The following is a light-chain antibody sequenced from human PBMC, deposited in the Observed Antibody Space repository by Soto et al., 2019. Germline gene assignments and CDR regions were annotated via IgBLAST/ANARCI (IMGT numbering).Light chain of an antibody. CDR2: LGS. V-gene: IGKV2-28*01. CDR1: QSLLHSNGYNY. Sequence: DIVMTQSPLSLPVTPGESASISCRSSQSLLHSNGYNYLDWYLQKPGQSPQVLIYLGSNRASGVPDRFSGSGSGTDFTLKIGRVEAEDVGVYYCMQPLQTPWTFGQGTKVEIK. J-gene: IGKJ1*01. CDR3: MQPLQTPWT.